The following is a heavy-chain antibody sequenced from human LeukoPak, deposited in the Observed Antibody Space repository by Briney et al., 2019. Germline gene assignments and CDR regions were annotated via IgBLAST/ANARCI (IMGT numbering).Heavy chain of an antibody. J-gene: IGHJ4*02. CDR1: GGSLCGYY. D-gene: IGHD6-13*01. CDR3: ASRSSWLDY. V-gene: IGHV4-34*01. Sequence: PSETLSLTRAVYGGSLCGYYWSWLRQPPGKGLEWIGEINHSGSTNYNPSLKSRVTISVDTSKNQFPLKLSSVTAADTAGYYCASRSSWLDYWGQGTLVTVSS. CDR2: INHSGST.